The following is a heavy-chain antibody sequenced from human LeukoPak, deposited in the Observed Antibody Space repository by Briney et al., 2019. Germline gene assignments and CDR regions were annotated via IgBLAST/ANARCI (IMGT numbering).Heavy chain of an antibody. CDR2: IYYSGST. CDR3: ARDAFNAYYDFWSGYYDY. J-gene: IGHJ4*02. CDR1: GGSISSGDYY. Sequence: SETLSLTCTVSGGSISSGDYYWSWIRQPPGKGLEWIGYIYYSGSTYYNPSLKSRVTISVDTSKNQYSLKLSSVTAADTAVYYCARDAFNAYYDFWSGYYDYWGQGTLVTVSS. D-gene: IGHD3-3*01. V-gene: IGHV4-30-4*08.